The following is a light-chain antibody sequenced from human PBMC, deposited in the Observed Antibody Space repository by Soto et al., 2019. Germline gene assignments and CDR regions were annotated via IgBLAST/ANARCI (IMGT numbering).Light chain of an antibody. CDR1: QGISNY. CDR3: QNYDSAPQLT. Sequence: DIQMTQSPSSLSASVGDRVTITCRASQGISNYLAWYQQKPGKVPKLLIYTASTLQSGVPSRFSGSGSGTDFTITISSRQPEDVATYYCQNYDSAPQLTFGGGTKVEIK. CDR2: TAS. V-gene: IGKV1-27*01. J-gene: IGKJ4*01.